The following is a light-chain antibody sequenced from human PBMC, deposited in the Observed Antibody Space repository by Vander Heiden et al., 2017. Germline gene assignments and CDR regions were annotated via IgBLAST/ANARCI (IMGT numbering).Light chain of an antibody. V-gene: IGKV3-20*01. CDR2: GAS. CDR1: QSIASTY. Sequence: EIVLTQSPGTLSLSPGERATLSCRASQSIASTYLAWYQHKPGQEPSLLIYGASNRATGVPNRFSGSGSGTDFSLTITRLEPEDSAVYYCQQYSGSPRTFGQGTKVEIK. J-gene: IGKJ1*01. CDR3: QQYSGSPRT.